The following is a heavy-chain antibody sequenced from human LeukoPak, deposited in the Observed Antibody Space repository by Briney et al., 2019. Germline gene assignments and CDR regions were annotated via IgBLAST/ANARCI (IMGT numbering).Heavy chain of an antibody. J-gene: IGHJ5*02. CDR2: INHSGST. CDR3: ARGRALMYYGSGKYNWFDP. CDR1: GGSFSGYY. Sequence: PSETLSLTCAVYGGSFSGYYWSWIHQPPGKGLEWIGEINHSGSTNYNPSLKSRVTISVDTSKNQFSLKLSSVTAADTAVYYCARGRALMYYGSGKYNWFDPWGQGTLVTVSS. V-gene: IGHV4-34*01. D-gene: IGHD3-10*01.